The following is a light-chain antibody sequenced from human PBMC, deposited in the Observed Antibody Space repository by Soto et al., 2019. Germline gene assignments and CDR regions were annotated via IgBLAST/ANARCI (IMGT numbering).Light chain of an antibody. Sequence: DIQMTQSPSSLSASVGDRVTITCRASQSISKYLNWYRHKPGTGPKLLIYGASTLQSGVPSRFSGSGSGTDFTLTISRLQPEDVATYYCQQSNSIPPWTFGQGTKVDIK. J-gene: IGKJ1*01. CDR3: QQSNSIPPWT. CDR1: QSISKY. V-gene: IGKV1-39*01. CDR2: GAS.